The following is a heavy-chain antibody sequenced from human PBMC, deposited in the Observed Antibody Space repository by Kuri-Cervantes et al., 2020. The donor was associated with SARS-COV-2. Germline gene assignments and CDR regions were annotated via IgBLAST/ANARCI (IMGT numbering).Heavy chain of an antibody. J-gene: IGHJ6*02. CDR2: INHSGST. Sequence: SQTLSLTCGVYGRSFSGYYWSWIRQPPGKGLEWVGEINHSGSTNYNPSLKSRVTISVDTSKNQFSLKLSSVTAADTAVYYCARLGLADGYNFYYYYYGMDVWGQGTTVTVSS. V-gene: IGHV4-34*01. D-gene: IGHD5-24*01. CDR3: ARLGLADGYNFYYYYYGMDV. CDR1: GRSFSGYY.